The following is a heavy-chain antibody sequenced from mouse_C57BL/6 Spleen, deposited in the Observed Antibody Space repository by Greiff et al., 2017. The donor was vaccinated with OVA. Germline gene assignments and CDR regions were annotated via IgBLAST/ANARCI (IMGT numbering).Heavy chain of an antibody. J-gene: IGHJ3*01. D-gene: IGHD1-1*01. CDR3: ARPLITTVVAPFAY. CDR1: GYAFTNYL. Sequence: QVQLKESGAELVRPGTSVKVSCKASGYAFTNYLIEWVKQRPGQGLEWIGVINPGSGGTNYNEKFKGKATLTADKSSSTAYMQLSSLTSEDSAVYSCARPLITTVVAPFAYWGQGTLVTVSA. CDR2: INPGSGGT. V-gene: IGHV1-54*01.